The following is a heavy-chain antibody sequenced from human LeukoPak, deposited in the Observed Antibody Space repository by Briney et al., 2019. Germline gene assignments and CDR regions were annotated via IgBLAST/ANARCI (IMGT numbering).Heavy chain of an antibody. D-gene: IGHD1/OR15-1a*01. CDR2: ISGSGAYT. Sequence: GGSLRLSCAASGFTSSIYAMSWVRQAPGKGLEWVSAISGSGAYTYYADSVKGRFTISRDNSKSTLYLQMNSLRVDDTAVYYCAKQFLETNWGQGTLVTVSS. V-gene: IGHV3-23*01. J-gene: IGHJ4*02. CDR3: AKQFLETN. CDR1: GFTSSIYA.